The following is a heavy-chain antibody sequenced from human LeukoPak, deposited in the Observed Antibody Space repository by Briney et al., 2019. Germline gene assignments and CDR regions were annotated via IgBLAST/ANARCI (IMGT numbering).Heavy chain of an antibody. CDR3: AREGLDY. J-gene: IGHJ4*02. CDR1: GYTFTGYY. Sequence: ASVKVSCKASGYTFTGYYMHWVRQAPGQGLEWMGWINLNSGGTNYAQKFQGRVTITTNTSISTAYMELSSLRSDDTAVYYCAREGLDYWGQGTLVTVSS. CDR2: INLNSGGT. V-gene: IGHV1-2*02.